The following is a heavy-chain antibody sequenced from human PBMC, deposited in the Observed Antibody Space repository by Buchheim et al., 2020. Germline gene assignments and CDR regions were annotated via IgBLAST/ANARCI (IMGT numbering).Heavy chain of an antibody. CDR1: GFTFRDNA. D-gene: IGHD5-18*01. Sequence: QVQLVESGGGVVQPWTSLRLSCVASGFTFRDNAMHWVRQAPGKGLEWVAMIWYDGTNKYYADSVKGRFTVSRDNSKNMLYLKMNSLRVEDTAVYYCARGPDTAETDYWGQGTL. J-gene: IGHJ4*02. CDR2: IWYDGTNK. CDR3: ARGPDTAETDY. V-gene: IGHV3-33*01.